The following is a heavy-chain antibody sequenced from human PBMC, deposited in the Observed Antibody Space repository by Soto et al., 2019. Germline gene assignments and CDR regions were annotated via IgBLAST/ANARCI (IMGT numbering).Heavy chain of an antibody. D-gene: IGHD3-22*01. V-gene: IGHV3-30*18. J-gene: IGHJ4*02. CDR3: AKDSSGYFDY. CDR1: GFTFSSYG. Sequence: PGGSLRLSCAASGFTFSSYGMHWVRQAPGKGLEWVAVISYDGSNKYYADSVKGRFTISRGNSKNTLYLQMNSLRAEDTAVYYCAKDSSGYFDYWGQGTLVTVSS. CDR2: ISYDGSNK.